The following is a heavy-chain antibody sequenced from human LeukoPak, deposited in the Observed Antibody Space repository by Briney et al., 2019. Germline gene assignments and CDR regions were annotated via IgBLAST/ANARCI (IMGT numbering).Heavy chain of an antibody. CDR3: ARSAFTYYYYYMDV. V-gene: IGHV1-2*02. D-gene: IGHD3-16*01. Sequence: GASVKVSCKASGYTFTGYYMHWVRQAPGQGLEWMGWINPNSGGTNYAQKFQGRVTMTRDTSISTAYMELSSLRSEDTAVYYCARSAFTYYYYYMDVWGKGTTVTVSS. J-gene: IGHJ6*03. CDR2: INPNSGGT. CDR1: GYTFTGYY.